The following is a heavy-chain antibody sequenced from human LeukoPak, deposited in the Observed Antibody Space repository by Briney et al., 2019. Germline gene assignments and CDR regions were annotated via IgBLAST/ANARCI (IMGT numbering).Heavy chain of an antibody. V-gene: IGHV3-30*18. D-gene: IGHD1-26*01. Sequence: GGSLRLSCAASGFTFSSYGMHWVRQAPGKGLEWVAVISYDGSNKYYADSVKGRFTISRDNTKNTLYLQMNSLRAEDTAVYYCAKSRWELPTYYFDYWGQGTLVTVSS. CDR2: ISYDGSNK. CDR3: AKSRWELPTYYFDY. CDR1: GFTFSSYG. J-gene: IGHJ4*02.